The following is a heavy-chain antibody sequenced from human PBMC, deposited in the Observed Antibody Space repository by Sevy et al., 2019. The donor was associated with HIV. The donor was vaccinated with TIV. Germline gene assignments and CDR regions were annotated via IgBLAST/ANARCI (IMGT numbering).Heavy chain of an antibody. CDR3: AGGSVRPPDFTVTDY. CDR2: IKQDGSEK. J-gene: IGHJ4*02. V-gene: IGHV3-7*03. D-gene: IGHD4-17*01. Sequence: GGSLRLSCAASGFTFSSYWMSWVRQAPGKGLEWVANIKQDGSEKYYVDSVKGRFTISRDNAKNSLYLQMNSLRAEDTAVYYCAGGSVRPPDFTVTDYWGQGTLVTVSS. CDR1: GFTFSSYW.